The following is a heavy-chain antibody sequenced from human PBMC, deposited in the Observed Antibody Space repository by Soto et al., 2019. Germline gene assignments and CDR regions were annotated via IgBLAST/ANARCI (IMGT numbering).Heavy chain of an antibody. Sequence: EVQLLESGGGLVQPGGSLRLSCAASGFTFSSYATSWVRQAPGKGLEWVSAISGSGGSTYYADSVKGRFTISRDNSKNTLYLQMNSLRAEDTAVYYCAKSQRILRLRATGYDYWGQGTLVTVSS. CDR2: ISGSGGST. CDR1: GFTFSSYA. D-gene: IGHD1-26*01. CDR3: AKSQRILRLRATGYDY. J-gene: IGHJ4*02. V-gene: IGHV3-23*01.